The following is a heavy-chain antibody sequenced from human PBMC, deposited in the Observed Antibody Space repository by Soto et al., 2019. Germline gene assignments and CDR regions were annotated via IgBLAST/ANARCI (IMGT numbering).Heavy chain of an antibody. CDR3: ARQTDTAMAYDLDY. D-gene: IGHD5-18*01. V-gene: IGHV4-39*01. J-gene: IGHJ4*02. Sequence: SETLSLTCTVSGGSISSSSYYWGWIRQPPGKGLEWIGSIYYSGSTYYNPSLKSRVTISVDTSKNQFSLKLSSVTAADTAVYYCARQTDTAMAYDLDYWGQGTLVTVSS. CDR1: GGSISSSSYY. CDR2: IYYSGST.